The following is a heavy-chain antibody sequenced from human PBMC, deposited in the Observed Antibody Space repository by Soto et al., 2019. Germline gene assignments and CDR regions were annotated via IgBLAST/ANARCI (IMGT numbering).Heavy chain of an antibody. CDR2: IYYSGST. CDR1: GGSISSYY. J-gene: IGHJ5*02. CDR3: ARVADWNDGNWFDP. Sequence: LETLSLTCTVSGGSISSYYWSWIRQPPGKGLEWIGYIYYSGSTIYNPSLKSRVTISVDTSKNQFSLELSSVTAADTAVYYCARVADWNDGNWFDPWGQGTLVTVSS. D-gene: IGHD1-1*01. V-gene: IGHV4-59*01.